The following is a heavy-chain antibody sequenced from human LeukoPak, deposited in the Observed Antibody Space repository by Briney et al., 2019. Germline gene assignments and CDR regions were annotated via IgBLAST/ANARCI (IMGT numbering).Heavy chain of an antibody. J-gene: IGHJ4*02. CDR2: ISYSGST. Sequence: SETLSLTCTVSGGSIKSYYWHWIRQPPGKGLEWIGYISYSGSTNYNPSLKSRVTISIDTSKNQFSLKPSSVTAADTAVYHCARSGGYSGYDVDYWGQGTLVTVSS. CDR3: ARSGGYSGYDVDY. D-gene: IGHD5-12*01. CDR1: GGSIKSYY. V-gene: IGHV4-59*01.